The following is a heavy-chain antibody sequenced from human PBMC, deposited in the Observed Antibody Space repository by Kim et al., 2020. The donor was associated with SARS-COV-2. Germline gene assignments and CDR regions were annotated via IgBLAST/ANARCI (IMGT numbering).Heavy chain of an antibody. Sequence: ADSLEGRFTTSKDTDKNTMYLQMNSLKADDTAVYYCAKDPQVYSRYKFEYWGQGTLGTASS. J-gene: IGHJ4*02. CDR3: AKDPQVYSRYKFEY. V-gene: IGHV3-23*01. D-gene: IGHD5-18*01.